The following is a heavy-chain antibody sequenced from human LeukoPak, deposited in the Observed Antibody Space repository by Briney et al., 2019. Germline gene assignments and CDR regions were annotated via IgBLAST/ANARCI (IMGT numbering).Heavy chain of an antibody. D-gene: IGHD4-11*01. CDR1: GGTFGSYA. V-gene: IGHV1-69*04. Sequence: SVKVSCKASGGTFGSYAISWVRQAPGQGLEWMGRIIPILGIANYAQKFQGRVTITADKSTSTAYMELSSLRSEDTAVYYCARMTTQYYYYGMDVWGQGTTVTVSS. CDR2: IIPILGIA. CDR3: ARMTTQYYYYGMDV. J-gene: IGHJ6*02.